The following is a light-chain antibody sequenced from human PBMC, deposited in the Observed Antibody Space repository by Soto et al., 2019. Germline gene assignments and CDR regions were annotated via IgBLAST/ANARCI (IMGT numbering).Light chain of an antibody. CDR1: SSDVGGYNY. V-gene: IGLV2-14*01. CDR3: SSYTSNSTPYV. CDR2: DVT. J-gene: IGLJ1*01. Sequence: QSAPTQPASVSGSPGQSITFSCTATSSDVGGYNYVSWYQQHPGKAPKVIIFDVTNRPSGVSNRFSGSKSGNTASLTISGLQAEDEADYYCSSYTSNSTPYVFGTGTKVTVL.